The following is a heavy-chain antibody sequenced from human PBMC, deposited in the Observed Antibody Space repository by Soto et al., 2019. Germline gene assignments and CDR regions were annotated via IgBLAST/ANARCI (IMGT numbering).Heavy chain of an antibody. J-gene: IGHJ4*02. V-gene: IGHV3-74*01. CDR1: GFTFNNYW. CDR2: INIEGSTT. D-gene: IGHD1-26*01. Sequence: GGSLRLSCAASGFTFNNYWMDWVRQAPGKGLVWVSRINIEGSTTDYADSVRGRFAISRDNAKNTLYLQINSLRDEDTAVYYCTRDRGGNFYGGFDYWGRGTLVTVSS. CDR3: TRDRGGNFYGGFDY.